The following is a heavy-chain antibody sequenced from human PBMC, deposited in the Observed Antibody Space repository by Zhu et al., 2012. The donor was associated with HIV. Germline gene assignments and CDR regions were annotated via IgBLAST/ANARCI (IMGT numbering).Heavy chain of an antibody. CDR2: IFHTGNT. CDR3: ARRATSGYFEIPYFDF. D-gene: IGHD5-12*01. CDR1: GASFSDYH. V-gene: IGHV4-34*12. Sequence: QVQLDQWGAGLLKPSETLSLTCAVYGASFSDYHWSWIRQSPGKGLEWIGEIFHTGNTTYSPSLKSRVTISMGKFNNHFSLKVTSVTADDTAIYYCARRATSGYFEIPYFDFWGQGNLVTVSS. J-gene: IGHJ4*02.